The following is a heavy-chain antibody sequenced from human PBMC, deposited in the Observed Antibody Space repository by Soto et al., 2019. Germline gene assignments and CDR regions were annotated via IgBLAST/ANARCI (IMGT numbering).Heavy chain of an antibody. J-gene: IGHJ4*02. V-gene: IGHV3-11*06. CDR3: ARGGTTVTDF. CDR2: ISSSSGYT. CDR1: GFTFNDYY. Sequence: QVQLVESGGGLVKPGGSLRLSCVASGFTFNDYYMSWIRQAPGKGLEWVSYISSSSGYTNYADSVKGRFTISRDNARNSRYLQMNSLRAEDTAVYYCARGGTTVTDFWGQGTLVTVSS. D-gene: IGHD4-17*01.